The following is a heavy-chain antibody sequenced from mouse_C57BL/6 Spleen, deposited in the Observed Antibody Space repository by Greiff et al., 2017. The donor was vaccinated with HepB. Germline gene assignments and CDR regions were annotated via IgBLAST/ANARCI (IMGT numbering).Heavy chain of an antibody. Sequence: EVKLMESGGGLVKPGGSLKLSCAASGFTFSVYGMHWVRQAPEKGLEWVAYISSGSSTIYYADTVKGRFTISRDNAKNTLFLQMTSLRSEDTAMYYCARDYYGYFDYWGQGTTLTVSS. V-gene: IGHV5-17*01. CDR3: ARDYYGYFDY. D-gene: IGHD1-1*01. CDR1: GFTFSVYG. CDR2: ISSGSSTI. J-gene: IGHJ2*01.